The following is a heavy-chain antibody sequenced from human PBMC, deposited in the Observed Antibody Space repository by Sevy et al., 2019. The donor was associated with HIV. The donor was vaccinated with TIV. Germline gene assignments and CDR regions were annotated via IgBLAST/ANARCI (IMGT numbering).Heavy chain of an antibody. CDR3: ASQPTIAVADHFQH. Sequence: SETLSLTCTVSGGSISSSSYYWGWIRQPPGKGLEWIGSISYSGSTVYTPSLKSRVTISVDTSKKQFSLRLSSVTAADTAVYYCASQPTIAVADHFQHWGQGTLVTVSS. CDR2: ISYSGST. CDR1: GGSISSSSYY. V-gene: IGHV4-39*01. D-gene: IGHD6-19*01. J-gene: IGHJ1*01.